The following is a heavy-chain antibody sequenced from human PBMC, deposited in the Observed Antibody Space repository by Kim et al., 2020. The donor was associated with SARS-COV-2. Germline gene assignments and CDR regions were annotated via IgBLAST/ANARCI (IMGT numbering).Heavy chain of an antibody. V-gene: IGHV3-9*01. J-gene: IGHJ3*02. CDR2: ISWNSGSI. D-gene: IGHD1-26*01. CDR3: AKVSHSGNDDAFDI. Sequence: GGSLRLSCAASGFTFDDYAMHWVRQAPGKGLEWVSGISWNSGSIGYADSVKGRFTISRDNAKNSLYLQMNSLRAEDTALYYCAKVSHSGNDDAFDIWGQG. CDR1: GFTFDDYA.